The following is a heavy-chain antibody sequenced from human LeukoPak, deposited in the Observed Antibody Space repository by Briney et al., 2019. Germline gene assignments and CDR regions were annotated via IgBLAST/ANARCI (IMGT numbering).Heavy chain of an antibody. D-gene: IGHD1-1*01. CDR3: ARELASRWGTGTGGAFDI. J-gene: IGHJ3*02. V-gene: IGHV1-46*01. Sequence: ASVKVSCKASGYTFTSYYMHWVRQAPGQGLEWMGIINPSGGSTSYAQKFQGRVTMTKDTSTSTVYMELSSLRSEDTAVYYCARELASRWGTGTGGAFDIWGQGTMVTVSS. CDR1: GYTFTSYY. CDR2: INPSGGST.